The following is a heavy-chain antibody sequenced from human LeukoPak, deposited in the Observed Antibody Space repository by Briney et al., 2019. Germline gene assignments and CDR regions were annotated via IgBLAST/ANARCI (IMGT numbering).Heavy chain of an antibody. V-gene: IGHV3-11*01. CDR2: ISSSGSMT. D-gene: IGHD5-24*01. Sequence: GGSLRLSCAAPGFSFTDYYMSWIRQVPGKGLEWISYISSSGSMTYYADSVKGRLTISRDSAKNSLSLQMNSLRVDDTAVYYCARLRSMAHDAFDVWGQGTVVTVSS. J-gene: IGHJ3*01. CDR3: ARLRSMAHDAFDV. CDR1: GFSFTDYY.